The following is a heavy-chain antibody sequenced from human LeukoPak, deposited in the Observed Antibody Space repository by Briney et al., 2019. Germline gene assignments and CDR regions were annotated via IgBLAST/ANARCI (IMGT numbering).Heavy chain of an antibody. CDR1: GCTITSYA. D-gene: IGHD6-19*01. CDR2: IYNSGSN. CDR3: AGNPSGWYNY. V-gene: IGHV4-59*01. J-gene: IGHJ4*02. Sequence: SETLYLTCKVSGCTITSYAWSWVRQPPGQGLEWIGYIYNSGSNHYNPSRKSRRTISVYTSKNRFSLKLSSMPDADTAAFYCAGNPSGWYNYWGQGTLVTVS.